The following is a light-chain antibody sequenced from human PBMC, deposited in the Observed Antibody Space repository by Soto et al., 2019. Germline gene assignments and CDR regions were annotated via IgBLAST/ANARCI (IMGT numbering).Light chain of an antibody. V-gene: IGKV1-33*01. CDR1: QDINIY. CDR2: DAS. Sequence: DIEMTQSPSSLFAYGGDMFTIXXQATQDINIYLNWYQQKAGKAPNXLIYDASNLEIGVPSRFSGSGAGTHFTFTISSLQTEDIGTYYCQQYDILPITFGRGTRLEIK. J-gene: IGKJ5*01. CDR3: QQYDILPIT.